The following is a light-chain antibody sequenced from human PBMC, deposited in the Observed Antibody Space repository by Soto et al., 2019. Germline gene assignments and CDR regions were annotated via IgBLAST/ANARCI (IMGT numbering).Light chain of an antibody. CDR1: QSVSSSY. CDR2: GTS. Sequence: ESVLTQSPGILSLSPGERATLSCRASQSVSSSYFAWSQQKPGQAPRLLIYGTSSRATGIPDRFSGSGSGTDFTLTISRLEPEDFAVYYCQQYGSSPPLTFGGGTKVEIK. J-gene: IGKJ4*01. CDR3: QQYGSSPPLT. V-gene: IGKV3-20*01.